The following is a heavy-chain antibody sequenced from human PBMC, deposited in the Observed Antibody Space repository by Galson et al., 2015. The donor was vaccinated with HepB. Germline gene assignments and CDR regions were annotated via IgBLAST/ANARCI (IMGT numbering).Heavy chain of an antibody. J-gene: IGHJ4*02. D-gene: IGHD6-13*01. CDR2: IIPIFGTA. Sequence: SVKVSCKASGGTFSSYAISWVRQAPGQGLEWMGGIIPIFGTANYAQKFQGRVTITADKSTSTAYMELSSLRSEDTAVYYCARVAAAGSGFDYWGQGTLVTVSS. CDR1: GGTFSSYA. V-gene: IGHV1-69*06. CDR3: ARVAAAGSGFDY.